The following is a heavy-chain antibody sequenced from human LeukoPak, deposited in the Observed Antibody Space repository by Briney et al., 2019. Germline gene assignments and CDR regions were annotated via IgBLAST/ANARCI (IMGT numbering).Heavy chain of an antibody. Sequence: GASVKVSCKASGGTFSSYAISWVRQAPGQGLEWMGGIIPIFGTANYAQKFQGRVTITADESTSTAYMELSSLRSEDTAVYYCARSVGGGSYLDSFDYWGQGTLVTVSS. V-gene: IGHV1-69*01. D-gene: IGHD1-26*01. CDR2: IIPIFGTA. CDR1: GGTFSSYA. J-gene: IGHJ4*02. CDR3: ARSVGGGSYLDSFDY.